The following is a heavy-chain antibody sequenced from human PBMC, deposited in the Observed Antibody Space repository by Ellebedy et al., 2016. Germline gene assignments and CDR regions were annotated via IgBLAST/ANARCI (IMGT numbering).Heavy chain of an antibody. Sequence: GESLKISXAASGFTFSDYYMSWIRQAPGKGLEWVSYISSSGSTIYYADSVKGRFTISRDNAKNSLYLQMNSLRAEDTAVYYCARGTSAAAGTGYFDYWGQGTLVTVSS. V-gene: IGHV3-11*01. J-gene: IGHJ4*02. D-gene: IGHD6-13*01. CDR2: ISSSGSTI. CDR3: ARGTSAAAGTGYFDY. CDR1: GFTFSDYY.